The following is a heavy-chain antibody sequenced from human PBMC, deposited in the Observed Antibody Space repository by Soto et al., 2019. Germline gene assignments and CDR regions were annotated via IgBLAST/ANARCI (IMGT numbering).Heavy chain of an antibody. D-gene: IGHD3-16*01. CDR1: GYSFTSYW. J-gene: IGHJ6*02. V-gene: IGHV5-10-1*01. CDR2: IDPSDSYT. CDR3: ARHMTVMYYGMDV. Sequence: GSGYSFTSYWISWVRQMPGKGLEWMGRIDPSDSYTNYSPSFQGHDTISADKSISTAYLQWSSLKASDTAMYYCARHMTVMYYGMDVWGQGTTVTVSS.